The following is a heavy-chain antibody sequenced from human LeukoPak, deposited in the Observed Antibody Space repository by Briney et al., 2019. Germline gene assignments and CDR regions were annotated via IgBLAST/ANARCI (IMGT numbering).Heavy chain of an antibody. CDR3: ARDPKNYDILTGYHSNWFDP. V-gene: IGHV4-4*01. D-gene: IGHD3-9*01. CDR2: IYHSGST. CDR1: GGSISSSNW. Sequence: KPSETLSLTCAVSGGSISSSNWWSWVRQPPGKGLEWIGEIYHSGSTNYDPSLKSRVTISVDKSKNQFSLKLSSVTAADTAVYCCARDPKNYDILTGYHSNWFDPWGQGTLVTVSS. J-gene: IGHJ5*02.